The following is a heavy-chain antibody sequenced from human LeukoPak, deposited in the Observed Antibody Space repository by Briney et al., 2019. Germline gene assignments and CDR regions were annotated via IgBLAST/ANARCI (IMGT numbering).Heavy chain of an antibody. CDR3: ARHEGFSQKD. V-gene: IGHV4-4*02. CDR1: GVSMSSNNW. CDR2: VHESGST. Sequence: SGTLSLTCAVSGVSMSSNNWWSWVRQPPGKGLEWIGEVHESGSTNYNPSLKSRVTMSVDKSKDQFSLKLSSVTAADTAVYYCARHEGFSQKDWGQGTQVTVS. J-gene: IGHJ4*02.